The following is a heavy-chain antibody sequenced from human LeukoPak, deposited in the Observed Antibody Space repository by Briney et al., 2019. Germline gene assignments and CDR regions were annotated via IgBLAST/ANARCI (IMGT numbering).Heavy chain of an antibody. CDR1: GGTFSSYA. CDR2: IVPIFGTA. V-gene: IGHV1-69*01. J-gene: IGHJ6*04. Sequence: EASVKVSCKASGGTFSSYAISWVRQAPGQGLEWMGGIVPIFGTANYAQKFQGRVTITVDESTSTAYMELSSLRSEDTAVYYCARSVGYYYGSGSLYYYGMDVWGKGTTVTVSS. CDR3: ARSVGYYYGSGSLYYYGMDV. D-gene: IGHD3-10*01.